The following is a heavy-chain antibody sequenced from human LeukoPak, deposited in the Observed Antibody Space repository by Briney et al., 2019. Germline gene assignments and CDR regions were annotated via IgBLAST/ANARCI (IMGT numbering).Heavy chain of an antibody. CDR3: ASGRITIFGVVENWFDP. V-gene: IGHV1-2*02. D-gene: IGHD3-3*01. J-gene: IGHJ5*02. CDR1: GYTFTGYY. CDR2: INPNSGGT. Sequence: ASVKVSCKASGYTFTGYYMHWVRQAPGQGLEWMGWINPNSGGTNYAQKFQGRDTMTRDTSISTAYMELSRLRSDDTAVYYCASGRITIFGVVENWFDPWGQGTLVTVSS.